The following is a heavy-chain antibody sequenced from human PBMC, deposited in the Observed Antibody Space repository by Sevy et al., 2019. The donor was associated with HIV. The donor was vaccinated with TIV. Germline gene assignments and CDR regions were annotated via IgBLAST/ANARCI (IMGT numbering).Heavy chain of an antibody. D-gene: IGHD2-2*01. CDR1: GFTFGDYA. CDR2: IRSKAYGGTT. J-gene: IGHJ6*03. Sequence: GGSLRLSCTASGFTFGDYAMSWVRQAPGKGLEWVGFIRSKAYGGTTEYAASVKGRFTISRDDSKSIAYLQMNSLKTEDTAVYYCTRGVLVPAAPPLYYYYYMDVWGKGTTVTVSS. V-gene: IGHV3-49*04. CDR3: TRGVLVPAAPPLYYYYYMDV.